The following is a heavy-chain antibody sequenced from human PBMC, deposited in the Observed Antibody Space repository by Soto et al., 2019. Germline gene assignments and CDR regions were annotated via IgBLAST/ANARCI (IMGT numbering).Heavy chain of an antibody. CDR2: IYWDDDK. V-gene: IGHV2-5*02. CDR1: GFSLSTSGVG. CDR3: AHRPDWFGELLHVNWFDP. Sequence: SGPTLVNPTQTLTLTCTFSGFSLSTSGVGVGWIRQPPGKALEWLALIYWDDDKRYSPSLKSRLTITKDTSKNQVVLTMTNMDPVDTATYYCAHRPDWFGELLHVNWFDPWGQGTLVAVSS. D-gene: IGHD3-10*01. J-gene: IGHJ5*02.